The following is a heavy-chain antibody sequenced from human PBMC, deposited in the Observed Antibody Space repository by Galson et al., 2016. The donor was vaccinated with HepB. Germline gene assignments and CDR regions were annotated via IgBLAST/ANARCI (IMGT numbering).Heavy chain of an antibody. CDR3: ATHRTGPTGFPFYN. V-gene: IGHV4-39*01. J-gene: IGHJ4*02. CDR2: ISNRGST. Sequence: LSLTCTVSGGSISSGAYHWGWIRQPPGKGLEWIGSISNRGSTPYNPSLKSRITISIDTSKNQFSLNLRSVTAADTAVYYCATHRTGPTGFPFYNWGQGTLVTVSS. CDR1: GGSISSGAYH. D-gene: IGHD2-8*02.